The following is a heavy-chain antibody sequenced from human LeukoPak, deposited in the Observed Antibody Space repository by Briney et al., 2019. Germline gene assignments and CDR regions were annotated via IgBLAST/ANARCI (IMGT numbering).Heavy chain of an antibody. CDR1: GFTFSTYG. D-gene: IGHD1-26*01. CDR3: ARQETSSYNGAFDI. CDR2: IRFDGSNK. J-gene: IGHJ3*02. Sequence: GGSLRLSCAASGFTFSTYGMHWVRQAPGKGLEWVAFIRFDGSNKYYADSVKGRFTISRDNSKNTLYLQMNSLRADDTAVYHCARQETSSYNGAFDIWGQGTMVTVSS. V-gene: IGHV3-30*02.